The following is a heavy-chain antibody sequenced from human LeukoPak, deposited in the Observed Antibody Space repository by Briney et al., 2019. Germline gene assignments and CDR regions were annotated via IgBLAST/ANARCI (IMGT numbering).Heavy chain of an antibody. J-gene: IGHJ4*02. Sequence: GASVKVSCKASGYTFTGYYMHWVRQAPGQGLEWMGRINPNSGGTNYAQKFQGRVTMTRDTSISTAYMELSRLRSDDTAVFYCARFLTLGYYDSSGYDYWGQGTLVTVSS. CDR3: ARFLTLGYYDSSGYDY. CDR1: GYTFTGYY. D-gene: IGHD3-22*01. CDR2: INPNSGGT. V-gene: IGHV1-2*06.